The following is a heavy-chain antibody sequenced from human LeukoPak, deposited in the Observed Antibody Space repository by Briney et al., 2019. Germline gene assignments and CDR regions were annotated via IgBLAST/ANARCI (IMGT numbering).Heavy chain of an antibody. V-gene: IGHV7-4-1*02. Sequence: ASVKASCKASGYTFTSYAMNWVRQAPGQGLEWMGWINTNTGNPTYAQGFTGRFVFSLDTSVSTAYLQISSLKAEDTAVYYCAVTYSSGWSDYWGQGTLVTVSS. CDR3: AVTYSSGWSDY. J-gene: IGHJ4*02. CDR1: GYTFTSYA. D-gene: IGHD6-19*01. CDR2: INTNTGNP.